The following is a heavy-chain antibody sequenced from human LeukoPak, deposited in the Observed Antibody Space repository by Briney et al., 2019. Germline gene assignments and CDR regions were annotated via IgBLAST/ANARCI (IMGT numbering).Heavy chain of an antibody. J-gene: IGHJ4*02. CDR3: SRENGAFSPFGY. Sequence: PSETLSLTCTVSGGSISTYYWNWIRQPPGKGLEWIGEISLTGLTHYNPSLESRVTVSLGKSKNQLSLNLTSVTAADTAVYYCSRENGAFSPFGYWGQGILVIV. CDR1: GGSISTYY. CDR2: ISLTGLT. V-gene: IGHV4-59*12. D-gene: IGHD2-8*01.